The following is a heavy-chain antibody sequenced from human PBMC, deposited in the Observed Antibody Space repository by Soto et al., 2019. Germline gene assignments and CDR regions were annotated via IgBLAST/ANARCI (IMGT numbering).Heavy chain of an antibody. J-gene: IGHJ3*02. V-gene: IGHV5-51*01. CDR1: GYSFTSYW. D-gene: IGHD2-15*01. CDR3: ARVEDTIWMVAAIWNGFDI. CDR2: IYPGDSDT. Sequence: GESLKISCKGSGYSFTSYWIGWVRQMPGKGLEWMGIIYPGDSDTRYSPSFQGQVTISADKSISTAYLQWSSLKASDTALYYCARVEDTIWMVAAIWNGFDICGQGTMVTVSS.